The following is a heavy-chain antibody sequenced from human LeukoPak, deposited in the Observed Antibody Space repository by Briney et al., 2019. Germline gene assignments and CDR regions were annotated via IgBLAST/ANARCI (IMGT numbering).Heavy chain of an antibody. J-gene: IGHJ3*02. D-gene: IGHD3-22*01. V-gene: IGHV1-69*04. Sequence: ASVKVSCKASGGTFSSYAISWVRQAPGQGLEWMGRIIPIFGIANYAQKFQGRVTITADKSTSTAYMELSSLRSEDTAVYYCARDRPNYYDGRGYYNSGAFEIWGKGTMVTVSS. CDR2: IIPIFGIA. CDR1: GGTFSSYA. CDR3: ARDRPNYYDGRGYYNSGAFEI.